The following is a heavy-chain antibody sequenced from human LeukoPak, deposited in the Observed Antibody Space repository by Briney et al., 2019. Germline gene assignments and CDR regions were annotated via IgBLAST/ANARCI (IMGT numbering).Heavy chain of an antibody. D-gene: IGHD4-17*01. CDR1: GGSISSGDYY. J-gene: IGHJ5*02. V-gene: IGHV4-61*09. Sequence: PSQTLSLTCTVSGGSISSGDYYWSWIRQPPGKGLEWIGYIYTSGSTNYNPSLKSRVTISVDTSKNQFSLKLSSVTAADTAVYYCARHEEDYGDGGWFDPWGQGTLVTVSS. CDR3: ARHEEDYGDGGWFDP. CDR2: IYTSGST.